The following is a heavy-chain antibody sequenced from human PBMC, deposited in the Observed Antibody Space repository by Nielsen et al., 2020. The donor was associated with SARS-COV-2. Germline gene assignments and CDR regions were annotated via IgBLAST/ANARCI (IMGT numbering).Heavy chain of an antibody. Sequence: SETLSLTCTVSGASISRYYWSWIRQTPGKGLEWIGYVYYRGSTNYNPSFKSRVTISVDTSKNQFSLKLSSVTAADTAVYYCAREALKELLWFGESSSYYGMDVWGQGTTVTVSS. CDR3: AREALKELLWFGESSSYYGMDV. CDR1: GASISRYY. D-gene: IGHD3-10*01. CDR2: VYYRGST. J-gene: IGHJ6*02. V-gene: IGHV4-59*12.